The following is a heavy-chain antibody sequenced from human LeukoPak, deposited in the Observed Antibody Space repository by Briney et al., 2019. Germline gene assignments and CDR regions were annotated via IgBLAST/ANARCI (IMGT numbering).Heavy chain of an antibody. CDR3: ARDRGEQQLDTFDY. D-gene: IGHD6-13*01. CDR2: INPNSGGT. J-gene: IGHJ4*02. Sequence: ASVKVSCKASGYTFTGYYMHWVRQAPGQGLEWMGWINPNSGGTNYAQKFQGRVTMTRDTSISTAYMELSRLRSDDTAVYYCARDRGEQQLDTFDYWGQGTLVTVSS. CDR1: GYTFTGYY. V-gene: IGHV1-2*02.